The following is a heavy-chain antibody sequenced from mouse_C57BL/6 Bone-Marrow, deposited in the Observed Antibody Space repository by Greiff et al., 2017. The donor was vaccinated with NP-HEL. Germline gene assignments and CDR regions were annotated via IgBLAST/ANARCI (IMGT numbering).Heavy chain of an antibody. CDR1: GFTFSSYA. CDR3: ARDNGYYEAYYAMDY. V-gene: IGHV5-4*01. J-gene: IGHJ4*01. D-gene: IGHD2-3*01. CDR2: ISDGGSYT. Sequence: EVMLVESGGGLVKPGGSLKLSCAASGFTFSSYAMSWVRQTPEKRLEWVATISDGGSYTYYPDNVKGRFTISRDNAKNNLYLQMSHLKSEDTAMYYCARDNGYYEAYYAMDYWGQGTSVTVSS.